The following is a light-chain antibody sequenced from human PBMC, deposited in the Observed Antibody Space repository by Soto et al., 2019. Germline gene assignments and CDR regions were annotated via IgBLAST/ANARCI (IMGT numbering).Light chain of an antibody. CDR2: EVN. CDR1: SSDVGGYHY. Sequence: QSVLTQPPSASGSPGQSVTISCTGTSSDVGGYHYVSWYQQHPGKAPKLMIYEVNKRPSGVPDRFSGSKSGNTASLTVSGLQAEDEADYYCSSYADTDNLVFGGGTQLTVL. V-gene: IGLV2-8*01. J-gene: IGLJ2*01. CDR3: SSYADTDNLV.